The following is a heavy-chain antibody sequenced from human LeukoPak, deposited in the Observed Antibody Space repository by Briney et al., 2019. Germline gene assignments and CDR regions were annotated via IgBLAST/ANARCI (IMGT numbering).Heavy chain of an antibody. CDR2: IWSDGTNE. D-gene: IGHD4-11*01. J-gene: IGHJ4*02. CDR3: AKDAQRGSDYSNSLQY. V-gene: IGHV3-33*03. CDR1: GFTFSHFG. Sequence: GRSLRLSCAASGFTFSHFGMHWVRQAPGKGLEWVAVIWSDGTNEYYADSVKGRFSISRDNSKKTVSLQMNSLRAEDTAVYFCAKDAQRGSDYSNSLQYWGQGILVTVSS.